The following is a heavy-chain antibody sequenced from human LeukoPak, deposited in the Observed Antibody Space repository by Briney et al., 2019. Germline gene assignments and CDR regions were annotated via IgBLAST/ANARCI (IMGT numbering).Heavy chain of an antibody. Sequence: SETLSLTCAVSGGSISSSAYFWGWVRQPPGKGLEWIANIYFTGKTYYNPSLRGRVTIAVDTSKNQLSLRLSSVTAADTAVYYCARGFVRGYFDYWGQGTLVTVSS. CDR1: GGSISSSAYF. J-gene: IGHJ4*02. D-gene: IGHD3-10*02. CDR2: IYFTGKT. V-gene: IGHV4-39*01. CDR3: ARGFVRGYFDY.